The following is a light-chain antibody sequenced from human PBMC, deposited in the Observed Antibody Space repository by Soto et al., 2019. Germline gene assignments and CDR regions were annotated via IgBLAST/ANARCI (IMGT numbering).Light chain of an antibody. CDR3: QQFYTTPRT. Sequence: DIVMTQSPESLAVSLGERATINCKSSQTISYTSNNKNYLAWYQQKPGQPPRLLIYWASTRQSGVPDRFSGSGSGTDFTLTISSLQAEDVAVYYCQQFYTTPRTFGQGTKVDIK. V-gene: IGKV4-1*01. CDR2: WAS. CDR1: QTISYTSNNKNY. J-gene: IGKJ1*01.